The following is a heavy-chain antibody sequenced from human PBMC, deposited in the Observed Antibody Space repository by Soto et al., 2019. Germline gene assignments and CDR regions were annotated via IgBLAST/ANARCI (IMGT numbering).Heavy chain of an antibody. V-gene: IGHV3-30*18. CDR2: ISYDGSNK. CDR3: AKDPTTGAQLRVGDY. J-gene: IGHJ4*02. Sequence: QVQLVESGGGVVQPGRSLRLSCAASGFTFSSYGMHWVRQAPGKGLEWVAVISYDGSNKYYADSVKGRFTISRDNSKNTLYLQMNSLRAEDTAVYYCAKDPTTGAQLRVGDYWCQGTLVTVSS. D-gene: IGHD1-26*01. CDR1: GFTFSSYG.